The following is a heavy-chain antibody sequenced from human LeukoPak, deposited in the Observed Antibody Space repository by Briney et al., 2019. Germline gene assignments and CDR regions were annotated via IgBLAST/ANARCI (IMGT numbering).Heavy chain of an antibody. J-gene: IGHJ2*01. V-gene: IGHV4-38-2*02. CDR3: AIWGSGYFDL. Sequence: PSETLSLTCTVSGYSISSGYYWGWIRQPPGKGLEWIGSIYHSGSTYYNPSLKSRVTISVDTSKNQFSLKLSSVTAADTAVYYCAIWGSGYFDLWGRGTLVTVSS. CDR2: IYHSGST. CDR1: GYSISSGYY. D-gene: IGHD3-10*01.